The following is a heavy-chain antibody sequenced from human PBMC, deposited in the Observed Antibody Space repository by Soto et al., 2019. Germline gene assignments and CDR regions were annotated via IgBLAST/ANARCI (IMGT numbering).Heavy chain of an antibody. V-gene: IGHV5-51*01. J-gene: IGHJ3*01. D-gene: IGHD6-19*01. CDR2: IYPGDSDT. Sequence: GESLKISCKGSGYSFTSYWIAWVRQMSGKGLEWMGIIYPGDSDTRYSPSFQGQVTISADKSISTAYLQWSSLKASDTAMYYCARTYYSSCWYPAFDVWGQGTMLTVS. CDR3: ARTYYSSCWYPAFDV. CDR1: GYSFTSYW.